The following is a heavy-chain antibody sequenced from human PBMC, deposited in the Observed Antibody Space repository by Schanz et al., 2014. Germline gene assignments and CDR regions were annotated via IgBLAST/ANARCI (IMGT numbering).Heavy chain of an antibody. D-gene: IGHD1-1*01. Sequence: DVQLLESGGGLVQPGGSLRLSCAASGFTFSGFWMTWVRQAPGKGLEWVANIKKDGSEKYYVDSVKGRFTISRDNAKNSLFLQMNSLRPEDTAVYYCARGRVLESWGQGTLXTVSS. CDR2: IKKDGSEK. CDR1: GFTFSGFW. CDR3: ARGRVLES. V-gene: IGHV3-7*01. J-gene: IGHJ5*02.